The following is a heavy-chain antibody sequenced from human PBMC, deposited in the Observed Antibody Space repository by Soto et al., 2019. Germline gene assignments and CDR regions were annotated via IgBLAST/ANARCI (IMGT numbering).Heavy chain of an antibody. CDR1: GFTFSSYA. CDR3: AKDWEFGVPADDAFDI. J-gene: IGHJ3*02. D-gene: IGHD2-2*01. CDR2: ISGSGGST. V-gene: IGHV3-23*01. Sequence: GGSLRLSCAASGFTFSSYAMSWARQAPGKGLEWVSAISGSGGSTYYADSVKGRFTISRDNSKNTLYLQMNSLRAEDTAVYYCAKDWEFGVPADDAFDIWGQGTMVTVSS.